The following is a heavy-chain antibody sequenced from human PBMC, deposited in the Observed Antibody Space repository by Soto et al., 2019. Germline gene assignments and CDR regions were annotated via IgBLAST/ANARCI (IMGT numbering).Heavy chain of an antibody. CDR2: IYYSGST. J-gene: IGHJ6*02. V-gene: IGHV4-31*03. Sequence: QVQLQESGPGLVKPSQTLSLTCTVSGGSISSGGYYWSWIRQHPGKGLEWIGYIYYSGSTYYNPSLKSRVTISGDTSKNQFSLKLSSVTAADTAVDYCARGLAATLVRGMDVWGQGTTVTVSS. CDR3: ARGLAATLVRGMDV. D-gene: IGHD6-25*01. CDR1: GGSISSGGYY.